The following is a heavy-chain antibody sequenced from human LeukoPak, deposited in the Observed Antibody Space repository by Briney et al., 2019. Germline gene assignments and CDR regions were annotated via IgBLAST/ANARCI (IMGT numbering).Heavy chain of an antibody. Sequence: SETLSLTCTVSGGSISSSSYYWSWIRQPPGKGPEWIGYIYYSGSTNYNPSLKSRVTISVDTSKNQFSLKLSSVTAADTAVYYCARLYYDFWSGYFDYWGQGTLVTVSS. CDR2: IYYSGST. D-gene: IGHD3-3*01. CDR1: GGSISSSSYY. CDR3: ARLYYDFWSGYFDY. V-gene: IGHV4-61*01. J-gene: IGHJ4*02.